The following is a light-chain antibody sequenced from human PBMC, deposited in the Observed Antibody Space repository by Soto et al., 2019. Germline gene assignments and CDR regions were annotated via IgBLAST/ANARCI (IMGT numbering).Light chain of an antibody. CDR1: QSVTSSY. CDR3: QQYGSATPLT. J-gene: IGKJ4*01. Sequence: IVFTQSPGTLSLSPVERVTLSCRASQSVTSSYIAWYQQKSGQAPRLLLYGASSRATGIPDRFSGSGSGTDFTLTISRLEPEDFVVYYCQQYGSATPLTFGGGTKVDIK. V-gene: IGKV3-20*01. CDR2: GAS.